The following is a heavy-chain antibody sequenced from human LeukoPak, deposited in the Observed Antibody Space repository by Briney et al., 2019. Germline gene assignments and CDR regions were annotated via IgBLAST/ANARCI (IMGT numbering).Heavy chain of an antibody. CDR2: ISSSSSYI. CDR3: ARLYDGSAYHADHFDY. CDR1: GFTFNTYN. D-gene: IGHD3-22*01. V-gene: IGHV3-21*01. J-gene: IGHJ4*02. Sequence: PAGSLRLSCAGSGFTFNTYNMNWVRQAPGKGLEWVSSISSSSSYIYYADSVKGRFTISRDNAKNSLYLQMNSLRAEDTAVYYCARLYDGSAYHADHFDYWGQGTLVIVSS.